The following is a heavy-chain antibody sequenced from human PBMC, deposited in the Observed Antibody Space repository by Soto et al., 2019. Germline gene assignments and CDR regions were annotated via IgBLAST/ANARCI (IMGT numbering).Heavy chain of an antibody. CDR3: ARSIVVVTALDY. CDR2: INAGNGNT. Sequence: LHWVRQAPGQRLEWMGWINAGNGNTKYSQKFQGRVTITRDTSASTAYMELSSLRSEDTAVYYCARSIVVVTALDYWGQGTLVTVSS. D-gene: IGHD2-21*02. J-gene: IGHJ4*02. V-gene: IGHV1-3*01.